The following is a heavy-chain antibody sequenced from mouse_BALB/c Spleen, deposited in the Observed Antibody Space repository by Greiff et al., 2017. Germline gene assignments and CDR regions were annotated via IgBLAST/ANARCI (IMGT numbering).Heavy chain of an antibody. V-gene: IGHV5-6-5*01. J-gene: IGHJ3*01. CDR1: GFTFSSYA. CDR2: ISSGGST. Sequence: DVMLVESGGGLVKPGGSLKLSCAASGFTFSSYAMSWVRQTPEKRLEWVASISSGGSTYYPDSVKGRFTISRDNARNILYLQMSSLRSEDTAMYYCARGGYYDYVFAYWGQGTLVTVSA. D-gene: IGHD2-4*01. CDR3: ARGGYYDYVFAY.